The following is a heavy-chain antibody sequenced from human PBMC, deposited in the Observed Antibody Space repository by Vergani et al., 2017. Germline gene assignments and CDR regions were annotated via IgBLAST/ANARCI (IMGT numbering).Heavy chain of an antibody. CDR1: GFSLRNARMG. Sequence: QVTLKESGPVLVKPTETLTLTCTVSGFSLRNARMGVSWIRQPPGKALEWLAHIFSNDEKSYSTSLKSRLTIAKDTSKGQVVLTMTNMDPVDTATYYCARISETYGSGSYRSGCDYWGQGTLVTVSS. CDR2: IFSNDEK. D-gene: IGHD3-10*01. V-gene: IGHV2-26*01. J-gene: IGHJ4*02. CDR3: ARISETYGSGSYRSGCDY.